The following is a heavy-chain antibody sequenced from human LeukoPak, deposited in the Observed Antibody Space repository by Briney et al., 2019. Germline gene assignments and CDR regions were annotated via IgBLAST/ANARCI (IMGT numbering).Heavy chain of an antibody. Sequence: PGGSLRLSCAASGFTFSSYSMNWVRQAPGKGLEWVSSISSSSSYIYYVDSVKGRFTIARDNSKNTVYLQMNSLRAEDMAVYYCAREGWYYFDYWGQGTLVTVSS. CDR3: AREGWYYFDY. D-gene: IGHD2-15*01. CDR2: ISSSSSYI. CDR1: GFTFSSYS. J-gene: IGHJ4*02. V-gene: IGHV3-21*01.